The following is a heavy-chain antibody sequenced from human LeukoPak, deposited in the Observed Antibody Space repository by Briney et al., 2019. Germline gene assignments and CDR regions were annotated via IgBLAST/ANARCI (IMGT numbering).Heavy chain of an antibody. CDR3: ARAPVGALGPFEY. J-gene: IGHJ4*02. CDR1: GGSINNYY. CDR2: VYHSGST. Sequence: SETLSLTCTVSGGSINNYYWTWMRQPPGKGLEWIGYVYHSGSTNYKPSLKSRLTMSIDTSSNQFSLKLSSVTAADTAVYYCARAPVGALGPFEYWGQGTLVTVSS. V-gene: IGHV4-59*01. D-gene: IGHD1-26*01.